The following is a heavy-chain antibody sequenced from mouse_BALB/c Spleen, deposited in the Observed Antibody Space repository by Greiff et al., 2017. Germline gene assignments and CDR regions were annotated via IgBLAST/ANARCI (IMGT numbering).Heavy chain of an antibody. D-gene: IGHD1-2*01. Sequence: VQLQESGPGLVAPSRSLSITCTVSGFSLTSYDISWIRQPPGKGLEWLGVIWTGGGTNYNSAFMSRLSISKDNSKSQVFLKMNSLQTDDTAIYYCVRVSYGSFAYWGQGTLVTVSA. V-gene: IGHV2-9-2*01. CDR1: GFSLTSYD. J-gene: IGHJ3*01. CDR2: IWTGGGT. CDR3: VRVSYGSFAY.